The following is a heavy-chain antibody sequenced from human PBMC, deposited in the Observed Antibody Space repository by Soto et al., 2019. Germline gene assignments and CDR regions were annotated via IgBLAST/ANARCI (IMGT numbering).Heavy chain of an antibody. CDR1: GGTFSTKS. V-gene: IGHV1-69*13. CDR2: NIPIFGIV. J-gene: IGHJ6*02. CDR3: ARSMPSSYWYHYGMDV. Sequence: SVKVSCKASGGTFSTKSISWVRQAPGQGLEWLGGNIPIFGIVKYAQKFHDRVTITADESTSTAYMELRSLSSEDTAIYYCARSMPSSYWYHYGMDVWGQGTTVTVSS. D-gene: IGHD3-10*01.